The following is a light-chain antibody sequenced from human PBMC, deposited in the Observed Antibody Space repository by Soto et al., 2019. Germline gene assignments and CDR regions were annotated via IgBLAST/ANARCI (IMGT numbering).Light chain of an antibody. Sequence: IVVTQSPATLSVSPGGRATLSCRASQRISSNLAWYQQKPGQAPRLLIYGASTRATGIPARFSGSGSGTEFTLTISSLQYEDFAVYYCQQYNNWPRQFAPGTKVDIK. V-gene: IGKV3-15*01. CDR1: QRISSN. CDR3: QQYNNWPRQ. CDR2: GAS. J-gene: IGKJ1*01.